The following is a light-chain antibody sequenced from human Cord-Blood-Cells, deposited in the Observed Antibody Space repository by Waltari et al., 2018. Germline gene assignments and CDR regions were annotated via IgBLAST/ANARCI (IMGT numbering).Light chain of an antibody. CDR3: CSYAGSSTL. CDR1: SSDVGGYNL. J-gene: IGLJ3*02. CDR2: EGS. Sequence: QSALTQPRSVSGSPGQSVTISCTGTSSDVGGYNLVSWYQQHPGKAPKLMIYEGSKRPSGVSNRFSGSKSGNTASLTISGLQAEDEADYYYCSYAGSSTLFGGGTKLTVL. V-gene: IGLV2-23*01.